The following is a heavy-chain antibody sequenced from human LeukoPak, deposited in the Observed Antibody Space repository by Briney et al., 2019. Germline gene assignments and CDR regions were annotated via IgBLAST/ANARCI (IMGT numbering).Heavy chain of an antibody. CDR1: GFTFSSYG. D-gene: IGHD1-7*01. Sequence: GGSLRLSCAASGFTFSSYGMHWVRQAPGKGLEWVAFIRYDGSNKYYADSVKGRFTISRDNSKNTLYQQMNSLRAEDTAVYYCAKRTGVTELHFDHWGQGTLATVSS. V-gene: IGHV3-30*02. CDR3: AKRTGVTELHFDH. CDR2: IRYDGSNK. J-gene: IGHJ4*02.